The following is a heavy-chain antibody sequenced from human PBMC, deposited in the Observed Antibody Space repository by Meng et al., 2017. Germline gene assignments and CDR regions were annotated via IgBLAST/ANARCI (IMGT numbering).Heavy chain of an antibody. J-gene: IGHJ4*02. D-gene: IGHD4-11*01. Sequence: QVQIPHVGEGLLKTLETLSFTCFVSVGAFSYYYWSLIRQPPGKGLEWIGEINHSGSTNYNPSLESRATISVDTSQNTLSLKLSSVTAADSAVYYCARGPTTMAHDFDYWGQGTLVTVSS. CDR2: INHSGST. CDR3: ARGPTTMAHDFDY. V-gene: IGHV4-34*01. CDR1: VGAFSYYY.